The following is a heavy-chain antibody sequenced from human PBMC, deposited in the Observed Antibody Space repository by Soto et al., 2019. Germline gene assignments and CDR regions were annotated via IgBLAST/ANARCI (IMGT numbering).Heavy chain of an antibody. CDR1: GGSFSGYY. CDR2: INHSGST. Sequence: SETLSLTCAVYGGSFSGYYWTWIRQPPGTGLEWIGEINHSGSTNYNPSLKSRFTISRDNAKNTLYLQMNSLRAEDTAVYYCARAPYYDSSGYVLDYWGQGTLVTVSS. CDR3: ARAPYYDSSGYVLDY. D-gene: IGHD3-22*01. V-gene: IGHV4-34*01. J-gene: IGHJ4*02.